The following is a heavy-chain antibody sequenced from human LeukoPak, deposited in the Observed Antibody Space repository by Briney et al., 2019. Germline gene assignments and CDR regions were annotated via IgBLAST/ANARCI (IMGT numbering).Heavy chain of an antibody. J-gene: IGHJ4*02. CDR3: ARHPFATPFDY. CDR1: GGFISDNY. Sequence: SETLSLTCTVSGGFISDNYWSWIRQPPGKGLEWIGYAYYSGHTNYNSSLKSRVTMSLDTSKSQFSLRLSSVTAADTAVYFCARHPFATPFDYWGPGTLVTVSS. D-gene: IGHD2-15*01. V-gene: IGHV4-59*08. CDR2: AYYSGHT.